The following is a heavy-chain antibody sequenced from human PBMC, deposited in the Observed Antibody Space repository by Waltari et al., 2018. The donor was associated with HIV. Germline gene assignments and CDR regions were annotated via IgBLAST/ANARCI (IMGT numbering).Heavy chain of an antibody. D-gene: IGHD6-19*01. CDR1: GGSISSSSYY. J-gene: IGHJ4*02. V-gene: IGHV4-39*01. CDR2: IYYSGST. Sequence: QLQLQESGPGLVKPSETLSLTCTVSGGSISSSSYYWGWIRPPPGTGLEWIGSIYYSGSTYYNPSLKSRVTISVDTSKNQFSLKLSSVTAADTAVYYCARPLAGGSGWYYFDYWGQGTLVTVSS. CDR3: ARPLAGGSGWYYFDY.